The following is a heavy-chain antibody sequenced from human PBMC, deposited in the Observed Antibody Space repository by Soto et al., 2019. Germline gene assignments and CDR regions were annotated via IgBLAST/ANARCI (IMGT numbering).Heavy chain of an antibody. CDR2: INDNGAST. V-gene: IGHV3-23*01. J-gene: IGHJ4*02. D-gene: IGHD6-6*01. CDR3: AKGSASSRPYYLDS. Sequence: GGSLRLSCAASGFSFTLHAMSWVRQAPGRGLEWVSAINDNGASTWYADSVKGRFTISRDNSKNTLYLQMNSLRADDTAFYYCAKGSASSRPYYLDSWGKGTLVTVSS. CDR1: GFSFTLHA.